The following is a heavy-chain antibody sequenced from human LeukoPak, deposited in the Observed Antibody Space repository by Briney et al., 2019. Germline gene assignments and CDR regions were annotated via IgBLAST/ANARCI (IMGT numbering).Heavy chain of an antibody. CDR1: GFTFSTYR. Sequence: GGSLSLSCAASGFTFSTYRMSWVRQAPGKGLEWVANIKQDGSEKHYVDSVKGRFTISRDNTKNLLYLQMSSLRAETTAVYFCTRVEETATTAAIIRKYSYYYYYMDVWGKGNTVTASS. D-gene: IGHD4-11*01. J-gene: IGHJ6*03. CDR2: IKQDGSEK. CDR3: TRVEETATTAAIIRKYSYYYYYMDV. V-gene: IGHV3-7*01.